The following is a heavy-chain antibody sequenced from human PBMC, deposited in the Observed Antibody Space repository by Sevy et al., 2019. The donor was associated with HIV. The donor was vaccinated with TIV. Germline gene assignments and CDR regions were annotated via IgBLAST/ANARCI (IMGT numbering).Heavy chain of an antibody. D-gene: IGHD3-10*01. CDR3: ARDGSGSYYPPQYYYGMDV. CDR1: GYTFTSYG. J-gene: IGHJ6*02. CDR2: ISAYNGNT. V-gene: IGHV1-18*01. Sequence: ASVKVSCKASGYTFTSYGISWVRQAPGQGLEWMGWISAYNGNTNYAQTLQGRVTMTTDTSTSTAYMELRSLRSDDTAVYYCARDGSGSYYPPQYYYGMDVWGQGTTVTVSS.